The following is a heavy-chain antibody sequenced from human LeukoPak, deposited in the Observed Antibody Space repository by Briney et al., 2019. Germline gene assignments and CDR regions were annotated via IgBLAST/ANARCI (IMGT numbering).Heavy chain of an antibody. V-gene: IGHV3-21*01. D-gene: IGHD2-21*01. Sequence: GGSLRLSCAASGFTFSRYSMNWVRQAPGKGLEWVSSISDTGYYIYYADSVRGRFTISRDNAKNSLSLQMNNLRADDTGIYYCANHFACGATTCPSFDHWGQGTLVTVSS. CDR1: GFTFSRYS. J-gene: IGHJ4*02. CDR3: ANHFACGATTCPSFDH. CDR2: ISDTGYYI.